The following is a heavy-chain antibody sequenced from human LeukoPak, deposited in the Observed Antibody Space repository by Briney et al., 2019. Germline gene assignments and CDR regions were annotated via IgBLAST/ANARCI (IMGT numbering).Heavy chain of an antibody. V-gene: IGHV4-59*08. CDR3: ARRGIMGGYLDY. D-gene: IGHD3-22*01. CDR1: GGSISSYY. J-gene: IGHJ4*02. CDR2: IYYSGST. Sequence: SETLSLTCTVSGGSISSYYWSWIRQPPGKGLEWIGYIYYSGSTNYNPSLKSRVTISVDTSKNQFSLKLSSVTAADTAVYYCARRGIMGGYLDYWGQGTLVTVSS.